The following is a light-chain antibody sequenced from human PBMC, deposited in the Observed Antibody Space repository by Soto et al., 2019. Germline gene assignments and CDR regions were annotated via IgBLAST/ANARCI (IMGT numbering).Light chain of an antibody. CDR2: GDS. Sequence: QPVLTQPPSGSGAPGQRVTISCTGGSSSIGAGYDVHWYQHLPGTAPKLLIYGDSNRPSGVPDRFSGSKSGTSASLAITGLQAEDEGDYYCQSYDSSLSGRVVFGGGTKLTVL. CDR3: QSYDSSLSGRVV. V-gene: IGLV1-40*01. CDR1: SSSIGAGYD. J-gene: IGLJ2*01.